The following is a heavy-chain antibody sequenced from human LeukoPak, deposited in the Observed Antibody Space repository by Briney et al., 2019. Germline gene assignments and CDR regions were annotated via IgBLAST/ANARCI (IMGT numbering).Heavy chain of an antibody. CDR1: AYTFTSYD. J-gene: IGHJ5*02. Sequence: ASVKVSCKASAYTFTSYDINWVRQAPGQGLEWMGWMNPNSGNTGYAQKFQGRVTMTRNTSISTAYMELSSLRSEDTAVYYCARARIAARVGRGPSNWFDPWGQGTLVTVSS. CDR3: ARARIAARVGRGPSNWFDP. D-gene: IGHD6-6*01. V-gene: IGHV1-8*01. CDR2: MNPNSGNT.